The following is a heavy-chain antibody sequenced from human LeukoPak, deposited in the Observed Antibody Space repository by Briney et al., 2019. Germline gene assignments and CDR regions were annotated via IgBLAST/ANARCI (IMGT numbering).Heavy chain of an antibody. CDR2: IYWDDEK. CDR3: AHSYYFGSRSYYNVWFAP. V-gene: IGHV2-5*02. J-gene: IGHJ5*02. CDR1: GFSLSTSGVG. D-gene: IGHD3-10*01. Sequence: SGPALVKPTQTLTLTCTFSGFSLSTSGVGVGWIRQPPGKALQWLALIYWDDEKYYSPSLKSRLSLSRATSRNQVVLTMTNMDPLDTATYFCAHSYYFGSRSYYNVWFAPWGLGTLVTVSS.